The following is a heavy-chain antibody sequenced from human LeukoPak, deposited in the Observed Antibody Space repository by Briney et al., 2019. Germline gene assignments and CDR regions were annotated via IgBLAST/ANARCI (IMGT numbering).Heavy chain of an antibody. CDR2: ISGSGGST. CDR1: GFTFSSYA. CDR3: ARDKDYGFDY. Sequence: PGGSLRLSCAASGFTFSSYAMSWVRQAPGKGLEWVSAISGSGGSTYYADSVKGRFTISRDNSKNTLYLQMYSLRDEDTAVYYCARDKDYGFDYWGQGTLVAVSS. J-gene: IGHJ4*02. V-gene: IGHV3-23*01. D-gene: IGHD4/OR15-4a*01.